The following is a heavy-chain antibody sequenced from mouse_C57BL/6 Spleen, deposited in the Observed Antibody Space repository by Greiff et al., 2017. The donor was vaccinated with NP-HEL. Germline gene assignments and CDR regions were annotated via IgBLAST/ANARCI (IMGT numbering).Heavy chain of an antibody. CDR2: ISDGGSYT. J-gene: IGHJ2*01. D-gene: IGHD2-4*01. CDR1: GFTFSSYA. V-gene: IGHV5-4*01. CDR3: AREGDYDGFDY. Sequence: DVKLVESGGGLVKPGGSLKLSCAASGFTFSSYAMSWVRQTPDKRLEWVATISDGGSYTYYPDNVKGRFTISIDNAKNNLYLQMSHLKAEDTAMYDCAREGDYDGFDYWGQGTTLTFSS.